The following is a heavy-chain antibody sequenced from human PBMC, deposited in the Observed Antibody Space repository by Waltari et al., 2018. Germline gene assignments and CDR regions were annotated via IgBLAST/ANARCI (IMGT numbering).Heavy chain of an antibody. D-gene: IGHD1-20*01. Sequence: EVQLLESGGGLVQPGGSLRLYCAASGFTFSSYAMSWVRQAPGKGLEWVSGISGSGGSTYYADSVKGRFTISRDNSKNTLYLQMNSLRGEDTAVYYCAKIAGRNWLTRIDYWGQGTLVTVSS. CDR2: ISGSGGST. CDR1: GFTFSSYA. V-gene: IGHV3-23*01. J-gene: IGHJ4*02. CDR3: AKIAGRNWLTRIDY.